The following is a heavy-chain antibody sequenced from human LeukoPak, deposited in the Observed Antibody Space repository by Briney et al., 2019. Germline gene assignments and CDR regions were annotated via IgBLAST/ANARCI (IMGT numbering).Heavy chain of an antibody. V-gene: IGHV1-2*02. CDR3: ARAFNSIQPLDY. D-gene: IGHD4-11*01. CDR2: IHPNTGGT. Sequence: ASVKVSCKASGYTFTGHYIHWVRQAPGQGLEWMGWIHPNTGGTKYAQKFQGRVTMTRDTSSSTAYMELSSLRSEDTAMYYCARAFNSIQPLDYWGQGTLVTVSS. J-gene: IGHJ4*02. CDR1: GYTFTGHY.